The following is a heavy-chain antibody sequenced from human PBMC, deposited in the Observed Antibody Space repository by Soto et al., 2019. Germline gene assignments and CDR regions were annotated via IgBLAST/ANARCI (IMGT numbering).Heavy chain of an antibody. CDR2: ISNSGHSA. Sequence: GSLRLSCAASGFTFSSYAINWVRQAPGKGLEWISVISNSGHSAYYADSVKGRFTISRDNSKNTLYLQIKSLRAEDTAAYYCAKGGPTFLNWFGPWGQGTLVTVYS. V-gene: IGHV3-23*01. J-gene: IGHJ5*02. CDR1: GFTFSSYA. CDR3: AKGGPTFLNWFGP. D-gene: IGHD5-12*01.